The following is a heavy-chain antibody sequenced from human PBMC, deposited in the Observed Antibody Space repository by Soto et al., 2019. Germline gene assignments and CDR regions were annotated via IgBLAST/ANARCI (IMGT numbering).Heavy chain of an antibody. CDR3: AKSPPGTVTEDFDY. V-gene: IGHV3-23*01. J-gene: IGHJ4*02. CDR1: GFTFSSYA. D-gene: IGHD4-17*01. CDR2: ISGSGGST. Sequence: HPGGSLRLSCAASGFTFSSYAMSWVRQAPGKGLEWVLAISGSGGSTYYADSVKGRFTISRDNSKNTLYLQMNSLRAEDTAVYYCAKSPPGTVTEDFDYWGQGTLVTVSS.